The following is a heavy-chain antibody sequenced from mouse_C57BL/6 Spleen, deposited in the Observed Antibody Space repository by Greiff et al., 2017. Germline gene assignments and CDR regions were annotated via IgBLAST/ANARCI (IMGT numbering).Heavy chain of an antibody. CDR2: ISSGGDYI. CDR3: TRDWTTVEGYAMDY. CDR1: GFTFSSYA. V-gene: IGHV5-9-1*02. D-gene: IGHD1-1*01. J-gene: IGHJ4*01. Sequence: EVKLVESGEGLVKPGGSLKLSCAASGFTFSSYAMSWVRQTPEKRLEWVAYISSGGDYIYYADTVKGRFTISRDNARNTLYLQMSSLKSEDTAMYYCTRDWTTVEGYAMDYWGQGTSVTVSS.